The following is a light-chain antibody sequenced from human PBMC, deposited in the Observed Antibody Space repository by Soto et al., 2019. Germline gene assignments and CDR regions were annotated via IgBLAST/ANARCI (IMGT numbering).Light chain of an antibody. CDR2: VAS. J-gene: IGKJ2*03. CDR1: QSIRSY. CDR3: QQSYTTPYS. Sequence: DIQMTQSPSSLSASVGDRVTITCRASQSIRSYLNWYQQKPGKAPNLLIYVASSLQTGVASRFSGSGSGTEFTLTISSVQPEDFATYYCQQSYTTPYSFGQGTKLEI. V-gene: IGKV1-39*01.